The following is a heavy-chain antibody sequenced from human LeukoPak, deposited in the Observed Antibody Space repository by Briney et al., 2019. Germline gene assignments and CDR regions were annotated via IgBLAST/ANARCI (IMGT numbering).Heavy chain of an antibody. V-gene: IGHV3-49*03. Sequence: GGSLRLSCTASGFTFSDYAMSWFRQAPGKELEWVGFIRNKAYGGTAEYAASVKGRFTISRDDSKTIAYLQMNSLKTEDTAVYYCTREKRYFDWFQADYWGQGTLVTVSS. CDR2: IRNKAYGGTA. CDR3: TREKRYFDWFQADY. D-gene: IGHD3-9*01. J-gene: IGHJ4*02. CDR1: GFTFSDYA.